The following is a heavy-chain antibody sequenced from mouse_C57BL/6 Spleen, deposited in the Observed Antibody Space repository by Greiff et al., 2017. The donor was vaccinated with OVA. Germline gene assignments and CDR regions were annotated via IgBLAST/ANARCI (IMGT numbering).Heavy chain of an antibody. CDR3: ARRTTVVPYYYAMDY. CDR1: GYTFTSYW. Sequence: VQLQQPGAELVKPGASVKLSCKASGYTFTSYWMQWVKQRPGQGLEWIGEIDPSDSYTNYNQKFKGKATLTVDTCSSTAYMQLSSLTSEDSAVYYCARRTTVVPYYYAMDYWGQGTSVTVSS. D-gene: IGHD1-1*01. CDR2: IDPSDSYT. J-gene: IGHJ4*01. V-gene: IGHV1-50*01.